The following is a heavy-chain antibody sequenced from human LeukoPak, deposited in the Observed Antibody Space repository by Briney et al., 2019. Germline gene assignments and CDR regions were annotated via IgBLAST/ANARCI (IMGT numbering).Heavy chain of an antibody. CDR2: IKQDGNEK. Sequence: GGSLRLSCAASGFRFNTYWMSWVRQAPGKGLEWVANIKQDGNEKYYADSVKGRFTISRDNAKNSVYLQMNSLRVEDTAVYYCARRAGDYSHPYDYWGQGTLVTVSS. CDR1: GFRFNTYW. CDR3: ARRAGDYSHPYDY. J-gene: IGHJ4*02. D-gene: IGHD4-23*01. V-gene: IGHV3-7*03.